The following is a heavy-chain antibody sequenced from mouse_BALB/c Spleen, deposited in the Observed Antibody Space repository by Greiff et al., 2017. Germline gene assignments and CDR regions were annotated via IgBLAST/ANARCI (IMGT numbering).Heavy chain of an antibody. CDR2: ISTYYGNT. V-gene: IGHV1-67*01. D-gene: IGHD2-14*01. CDR3: ARAYYRYGDLDY. CDR1: GYTFTDYA. Sequence: QVQLQQSGPELVRPGVSVKISCKGSGYTFTDYAMHWVKQSHAKSLEWIGVISTYYGNTNYNQKFKGKATMTVDKSSSTAYMELARLTSGDSAIYYGARAYYRYGDLDYWGQGTTLTVSS. J-gene: IGHJ2*01.